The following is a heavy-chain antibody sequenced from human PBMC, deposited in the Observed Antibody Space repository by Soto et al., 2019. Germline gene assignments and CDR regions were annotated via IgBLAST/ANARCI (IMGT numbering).Heavy chain of an antibody. CDR3: ARGGNYYDSSGPYYFDY. D-gene: IGHD3-22*01. Sequence: PSETLSLTCAVSGYSISSGYYWGWIRQPPGKGLEWIGSIYHSGSTYYNPSLKSRVTISVDTSKNQFSLKLSSVTAADTAVYYCARGGNYYDSSGPYYFDYWGQGTLVTVSS. V-gene: IGHV4-38-2*01. CDR2: IYHSGST. CDR1: GYSISSGYY. J-gene: IGHJ4*02.